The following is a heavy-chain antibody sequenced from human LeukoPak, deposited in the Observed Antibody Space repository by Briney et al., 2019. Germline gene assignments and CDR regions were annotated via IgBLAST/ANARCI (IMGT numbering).Heavy chain of an antibody. V-gene: IGHV1-2*02. Sequence: ASVKVSCKASGYTFTGYYMHWVRQAPGQGLEWMGWINPNRGGTNYAQRFQGRVTMTRDTSISTAYMELNRLRSDDTAVYYCARDRGREAGTDYWGQGTLVTVSS. CDR1: GYTFTGYY. CDR3: ARDRGREAGTDY. CDR2: INPNRGGT. D-gene: IGHD6-19*01. J-gene: IGHJ4*02.